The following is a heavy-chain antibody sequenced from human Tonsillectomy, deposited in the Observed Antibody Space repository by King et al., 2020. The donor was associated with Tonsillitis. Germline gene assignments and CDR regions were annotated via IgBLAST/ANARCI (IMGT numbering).Heavy chain of an antibody. Sequence: VQLVESGGGVVQPGGSLRLSCASSGFTFDEYAMHWVRQAPGKGLGWVVLTSGDGGRTNCSDSAKGRFTISRDKSKNSLYLQMNNLRSEDTALYYCAKDWGSGWYFFGYWGQGTLVTVSS. D-gene: IGHD6-19*01. V-gene: IGHV3-43*02. J-gene: IGHJ4*02. CDR3: AKDWGSGWYFFGY. CDR1: GFTFDEYA. CDR2: TSGDGGRT.